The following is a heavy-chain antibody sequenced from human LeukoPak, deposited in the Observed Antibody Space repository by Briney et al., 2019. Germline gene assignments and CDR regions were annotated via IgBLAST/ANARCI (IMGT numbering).Heavy chain of an antibody. CDR2: IMPLIGTA. D-gene: IGHD4-17*01. CDR1: GGTFNNSA. J-gene: IGHJ5*02. Sequence: ASVKVSCKTSGGTFNNSAISWARQAPGQGLEWLGGIMPLIGTAGYAQKFQGRVTITKDESTRTVYLELTSLTSDDTAVYYCARDVHGDYGSGWFDPWGQGTLVSVSS. CDR3: ARDVHGDYGSGWFDP. V-gene: IGHV1-69*05.